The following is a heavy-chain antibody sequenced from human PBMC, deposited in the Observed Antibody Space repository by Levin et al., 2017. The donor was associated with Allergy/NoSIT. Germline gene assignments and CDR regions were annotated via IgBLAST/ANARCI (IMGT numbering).Heavy chain of an antibody. CDR3: ARFARPAGVYDSSDSYDI. D-gene: IGHD3-22*01. J-gene: IGHJ3*02. V-gene: IGHV3-23*01. CDR1: GFTFSNYA. CDR2: FRDTHYT. Sequence: GESLKISCAASGFTFSNYAMSWVRQAPGKGLEWVAGFRDTHYTNYADSVTGRFIISRDNSRNMFYLQMNSLRAEDTAVYFCARFARPAGVYDSSDSYDIWGPGTMVTVSP.